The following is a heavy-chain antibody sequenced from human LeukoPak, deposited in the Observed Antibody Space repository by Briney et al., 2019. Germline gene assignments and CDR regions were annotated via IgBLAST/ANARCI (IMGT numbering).Heavy chain of an antibody. CDR2: ISSSSSYI. CDR3: ARDGSGSYYENWFDP. Sequence: GGSLRLSCAASGFTFSSYSMNWVRQAPGKGLEWVSSISSSSSYIYYADSVKGRFTISRDNAKNSLYLQMNSLRAEDTAVYYCARDGSGSYYENWFDPWGQGTLVTVSS. V-gene: IGHV3-21*01. J-gene: IGHJ5*02. D-gene: IGHD1-26*01. CDR1: GFTFSSYS.